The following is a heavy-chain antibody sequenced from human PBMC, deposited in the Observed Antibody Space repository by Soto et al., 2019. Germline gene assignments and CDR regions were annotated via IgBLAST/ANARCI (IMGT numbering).Heavy chain of an antibody. J-gene: IGHJ4*02. CDR2: ISHTGST. CDR1: GGSFTSSNL. CDR3: ATSAGTTMVPFDS. V-gene: IGHV4-4*02. D-gene: IGHD5-18*01. Sequence: PXETLCLSCAASGGSFTSSNLWGWFRQPPGKGLEWIGEISHTGSTNYNPSLKTRFTISVDKSKNQFSLTLTSVTAADTAVYYCATSAGTTMVPFDSWAPGTLVTVSS.